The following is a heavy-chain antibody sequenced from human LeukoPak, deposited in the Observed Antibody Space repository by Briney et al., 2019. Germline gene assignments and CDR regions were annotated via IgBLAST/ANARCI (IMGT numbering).Heavy chain of an antibody. CDR1: GGSISSSSYY. V-gene: IGHV4-39*01. CDR2: IYYSGST. Sequence: SGTLSLTCTVSGGSISSSSYYWGWIRQPPGKGLEWIGSIYYSGSTYYNPSLKSRVTISVDTSKNQFSLKLSSVTAADTAVYYCARHPTPKAAAGNYYFDYWGQGTLVTVSS. CDR3: ARHPTPKAAAGNYYFDY. J-gene: IGHJ4*02. D-gene: IGHD6-13*01.